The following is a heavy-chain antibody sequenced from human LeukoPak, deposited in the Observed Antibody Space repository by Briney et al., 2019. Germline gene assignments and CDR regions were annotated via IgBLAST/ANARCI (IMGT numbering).Heavy chain of an antibody. J-gene: IGHJ3*02. V-gene: IGHV4-39*07. Sequence: SETLSLTCRVSGVSISSGSNYWGWIRQPPGKTLEWIGSIYSSGSTYYNSSLKSRVIILIDTAKNHFSLKVSSVTAADTAVYYCASLTTADAFDIWGQGTMVTVSS. CDR2: IYSSGST. CDR1: GVSISSGSNY. D-gene: IGHD3-22*01. CDR3: ASLTTADAFDI.